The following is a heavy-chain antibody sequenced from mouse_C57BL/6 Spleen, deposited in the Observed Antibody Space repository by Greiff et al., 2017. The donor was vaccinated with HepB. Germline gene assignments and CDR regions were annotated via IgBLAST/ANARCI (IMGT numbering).Heavy chain of an antibody. Sequence: QVTLKESGPGILQSSQTLSLSCSFSGFSLSTSGMGVSWIRQPSGKGLEWLSHIYWDDDKRYNPSLKSRLTISKDTSRNQVFLKITSVDTADTATYYCARRYDYDGVGYAMEGWGQGTTVTVAS. V-gene: IGHV8-12*01. D-gene: IGHD2-4*01. CDR1: GFSLSTSGMG. CDR2: IYWDDDK. CDR3: ARRYDYDGVGYAMEG. J-gene: IGHJ4*01.